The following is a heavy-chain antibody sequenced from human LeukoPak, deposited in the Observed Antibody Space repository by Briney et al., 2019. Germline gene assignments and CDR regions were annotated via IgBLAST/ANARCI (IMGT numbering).Heavy chain of an antibody. Sequence: PSETLSLTCTVSGGSISTSSYYWGWIRQPPGKGLEWIGSIYHSGSTYYNPSLKSRVTISVDTSKNQFSLRLSSVTAADTAVYYCAREEQWLDPSAAFDIWGQGTMVTVSS. D-gene: IGHD6-19*01. CDR3: AREEQWLDPSAAFDI. CDR1: GGSISTSSYY. CDR2: IYHSGST. V-gene: IGHV4-39*07. J-gene: IGHJ3*02.